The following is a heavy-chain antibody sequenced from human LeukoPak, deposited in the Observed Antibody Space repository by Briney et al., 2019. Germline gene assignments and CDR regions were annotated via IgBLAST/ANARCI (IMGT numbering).Heavy chain of an antibody. CDR2: ISAYNGNT. Sequence: GASVKVSCKASGYTFTSYGISWVRQAPGQGLEWMGWISAYNGNTNYAQKLQGRVTMTTDTSTSTAYMELSSLRSEDTAVYYCARDLYCSGGSCYSGIDYWGQGTLVTVSS. D-gene: IGHD2-15*01. CDR1: GYTFTSYG. CDR3: ARDLYCSGGSCYSGIDY. V-gene: IGHV1-18*01. J-gene: IGHJ4*02.